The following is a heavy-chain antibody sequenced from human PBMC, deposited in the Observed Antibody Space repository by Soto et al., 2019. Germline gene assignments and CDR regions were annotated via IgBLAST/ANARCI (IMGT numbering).Heavy chain of an antibody. CDR2: IIPIFGTA. D-gene: IGHD3-22*01. CDR1: GGTFSSYA. J-gene: IGHJ5*02. Sequence: SVKVSCKASGGTFSSYAISWVRQAPGQGLEWMGGIIPIFGTANYAQKFQGRVTITADESTSTAYMELSSLRSEDTAVYYCARAGKYYYDSSGYYPWFDPWGQGTLVTVSS. V-gene: IGHV1-69*13. CDR3: ARAGKYYYDSSGYYPWFDP.